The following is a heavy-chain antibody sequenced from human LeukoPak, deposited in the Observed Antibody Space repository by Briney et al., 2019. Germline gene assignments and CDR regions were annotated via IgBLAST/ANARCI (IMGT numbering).Heavy chain of an antibody. CDR1: GFTFSSYG. CDR3: ARDSQYYYDSSGFDY. CDR2: IWYDGSNK. Sequence: TGGSLRLSCAASGFTFSSYGMHWVRQAPGKGLEWVAVIWYDGSNKYYADSVKGRFTISRDNSKNTLYLQMNSLRAEDTVVYYCARDSQYYYDSSGFDYWGQGTLVTVSS. J-gene: IGHJ4*02. V-gene: IGHV3-33*01. D-gene: IGHD3-22*01.